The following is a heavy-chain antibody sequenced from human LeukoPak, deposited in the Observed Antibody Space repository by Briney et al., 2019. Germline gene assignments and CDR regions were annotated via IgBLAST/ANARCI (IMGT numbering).Heavy chain of an antibody. CDR3: ARLLWFGEFYGMDV. CDR2: ISAYNGNT. V-gene: IGHV1-18*01. Sequence: ASVTVSCKASGYTFTSYGISWVRQAPGQGLEGMGWISAYNGNTNYAQKLQGRVTMTTDTSTSTAYMELRSLRSDDTAVYYCARLLWFGEFYGMDVWGQGTTVTVSS. D-gene: IGHD3-10*01. J-gene: IGHJ6*02. CDR1: GYTFTSYG.